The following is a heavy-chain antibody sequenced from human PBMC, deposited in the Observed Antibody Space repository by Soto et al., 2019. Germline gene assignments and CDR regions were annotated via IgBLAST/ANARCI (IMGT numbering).Heavy chain of an antibody. D-gene: IGHD2-8*02. V-gene: IGHV3-7*01. J-gene: IGHJ1*01. Sequence: EVQLVESGGGVVQPGGSLRLSCAASGFTFRNYWMSWVRQAPGKGLEWVANINQDGSDKYYVDSVRGRFTISRDNAKNSLFLQMNSLRAEDTAVYYCAKELVVGPAEYFHHWGQGTLVTVSS. CDR3: AKELVVGPAEYFHH. CDR1: GFTFRNYW. CDR2: INQDGSDK.